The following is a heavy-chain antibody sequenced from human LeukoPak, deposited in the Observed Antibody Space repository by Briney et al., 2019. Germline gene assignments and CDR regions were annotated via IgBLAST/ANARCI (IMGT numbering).Heavy chain of an antibody. J-gene: IGHJ4*02. CDR2: IYSGGST. CDR1: GFTVSSNY. Sequence: GGSLRLSCAASGFTVSSNYMSWVRQAPGKGLEWVSVIYSGGSTYYADSVKGRFTISRDISKNTLYLQMNSLRAEDTAVYYCARDRYYYDSSGFDYWGQGTLVTVSS. V-gene: IGHV3-66*01. D-gene: IGHD3-22*01. CDR3: ARDRYYYDSSGFDY.